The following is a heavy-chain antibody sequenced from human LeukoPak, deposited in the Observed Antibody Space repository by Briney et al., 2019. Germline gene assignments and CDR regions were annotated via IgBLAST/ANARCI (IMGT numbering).Heavy chain of an antibody. CDR3: ARGEVVAATYFDY. Sequence: PGGSLRLSCAASGFTFSSYAMHWVRQAPGKGLKWVAVISYDGSNKYYADSVKGRFTISRDNSKNTLYLQMNSLRAEDTAVYYCARGEVVAATYFDYWGQGTLVTVSS. D-gene: IGHD2-15*01. CDR1: GFTFSSYA. V-gene: IGHV3-30*04. J-gene: IGHJ4*02. CDR2: ISYDGSNK.